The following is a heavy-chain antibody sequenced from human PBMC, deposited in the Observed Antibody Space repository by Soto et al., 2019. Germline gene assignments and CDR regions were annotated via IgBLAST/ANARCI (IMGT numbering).Heavy chain of an antibody. CDR2: IYYSGST. CDR3: ARVRCSGGSCYFGY. D-gene: IGHD2-15*01. CDR1: GGSISSGGYY. J-gene: IGHJ4*02. V-gene: IGHV4-31*03. Sequence: QVQLQESGPGLVKPSQTLSLTCTVSGGSISSGGYYWSWIRQHPGKGLEWIGYIYYSGSTYYNPSLKSRGTISVDTAKNQFSLKLSSVTAADTAVYYCARVRCSGGSCYFGYWGQGTLVPVSS.